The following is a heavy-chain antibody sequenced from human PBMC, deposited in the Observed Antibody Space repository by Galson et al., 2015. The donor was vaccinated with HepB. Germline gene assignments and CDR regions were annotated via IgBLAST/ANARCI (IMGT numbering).Heavy chain of an antibody. V-gene: IGHV3-33*01. J-gene: IGHJ3*02. D-gene: IGHD3-16*01. CDR3: ARGGLGSILDI. CDR2: IWYDGSNK. Sequence: SLRLSCAASGFTFSSYGMHWVRQAPGKGLEWVAVIWYDGSNKYYADSVKGRFTISRDNSKNTLYLQMNSLRAEDTAVYYCARGGLGSILDIWGQGTMVTVSS. CDR1: GFTFSSYG.